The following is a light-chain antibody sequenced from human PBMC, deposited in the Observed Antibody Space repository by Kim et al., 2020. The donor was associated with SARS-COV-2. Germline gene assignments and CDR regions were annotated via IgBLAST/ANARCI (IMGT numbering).Light chain of an antibody. CDR1: QSITSW. Sequence: STLSASVGDRGTITRRASQSITSWLAWYQQKPRKAPKLLIYKASTLESGVPSRFSGSASGTEFTLTIGSLQPDDFATYYCQQYNTFGQGTKVEIK. J-gene: IGKJ1*01. CDR2: KAS. CDR3: QQYNT. V-gene: IGKV1-5*03.